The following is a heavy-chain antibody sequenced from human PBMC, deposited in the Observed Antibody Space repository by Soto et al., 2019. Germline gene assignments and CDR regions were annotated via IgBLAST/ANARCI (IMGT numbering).Heavy chain of an antibody. J-gene: IGHJ6*02. Sequence: GASVKVSCKASGGTFSSYAISWVRQAPGQGLEWMGGIIPIFGTANYAQKFQGRVTITADESTSTAYMELSSLRSEDTAVYYCARPYYCSSTSCYPYYYGMDVWGQGTTVTVSS. CDR2: IIPIFGTA. D-gene: IGHD2-2*01. V-gene: IGHV1-69*13. CDR3: ARPYYCSSTSCYPYYYGMDV. CDR1: GGTFSSYA.